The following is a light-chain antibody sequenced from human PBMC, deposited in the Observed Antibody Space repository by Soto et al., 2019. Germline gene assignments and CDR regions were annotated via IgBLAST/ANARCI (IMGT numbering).Light chain of an antibody. V-gene: IGKV3-15*01. CDR3: QQYKNWPLT. Sequence: EIVMTQSPATLSVSPGGRATLSCRASQSVSSNLAWYQQKPGQAPRLLIYGAFTRATGFPARFSGSGSGTEFTLTISSLQSEDFAVYYCQQYKNWPLTFGGGTRVEIK. J-gene: IGKJ4*01. CDR1: QSVSSN. CDR2: GAF.